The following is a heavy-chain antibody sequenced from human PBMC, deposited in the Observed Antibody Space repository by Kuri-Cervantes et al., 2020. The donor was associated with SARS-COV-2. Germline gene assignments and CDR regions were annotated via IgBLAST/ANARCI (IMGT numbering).Heavy chain of an antibody. J-gene: IGHJ4*02. V-gene: IGHV1-46*01. Sequence: ASVKVSCKASGYTFTSYYMHWVRQAPGQGLEWMGIINPSGGRTSYAQKFQGRVTMTRDTSTSTAYMELSSLRSEDTAVYYCAADWAPKSRKQPVNLDYWGQGTLVTVSS. D-gene: IGHD6-6*01. CDR2: INPSGGRT. CDR3: AADWAPKSRKQPVNLDY. CDR1: GYTFTSYY.